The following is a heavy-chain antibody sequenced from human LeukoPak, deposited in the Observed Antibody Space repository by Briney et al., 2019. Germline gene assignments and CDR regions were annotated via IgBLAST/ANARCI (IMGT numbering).Heavy chain of an antibody. CDR2: ISSSSSYI. CDR3: AARTQSRDGYNYAY. CDR1: GFTFSSYS. J-gene: IGHJ4*02. V-gene: IGHV3-21*01. Sequence: GGSLRLSCVASGFTFSSYSMNWVRQAPGKGLEWVSSISSSSSYIYYADSVKGRFTISRDNAKNSLYLQMNSLRAEDTAVYYCAARTQSRDGYNYAYWGQGTLVTVSS. D-gene: IGHD5-24*01.